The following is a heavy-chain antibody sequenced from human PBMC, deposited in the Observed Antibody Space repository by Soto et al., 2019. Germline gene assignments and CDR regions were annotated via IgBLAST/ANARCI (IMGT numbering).Heavy chain of an antibody. CDR1: GYSFTSYW. CDR3: ARLYDFWSGYLNFDY. J-gene: IGHJ4*02. Sequence: GESLKISCKGSGYSFTSYWIGWVRQMPGKGLEWMGIIYPGDSDTRYSPSFQGQVTISADKSISTAYLQWSSLKASDTATYYCARLYDFWSGYLNFDYWGQGTLVTVSS. D-gene: IGHD3-3*01. CDR2: IYPGDSDT. V-gene: IGHV5-51*01.